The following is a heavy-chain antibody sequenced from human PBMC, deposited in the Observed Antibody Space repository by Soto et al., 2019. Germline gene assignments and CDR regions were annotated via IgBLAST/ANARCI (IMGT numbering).Heavy chain of an antibody. D-gene: IGHD2-15*01. CDR1: GYTFTSYD. Sequence: QVQLVQSGAEVKKPGASVKVSCKASGYTFTSYDISWVRQATGQGLEWMGWMNPNSGHSGYAQKFQGRVTMTRDTSIGTAYMELSSLISEDTAVYYWARARSPSVREWWDWGQGTLVTVSS. CDR2: MNPNSGHS. V-gene: IGHV1-8*01. J-gene: IGHJ4*02. CDR3: ARARSPSVREWWD.